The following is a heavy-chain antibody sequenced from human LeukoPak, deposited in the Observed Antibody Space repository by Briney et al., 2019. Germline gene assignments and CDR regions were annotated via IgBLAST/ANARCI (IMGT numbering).Heavy chain of an antibody. V-gene: IGHV3-23*01. CDR2: ISGSGGST. J-gene: IGHJ6*03. CDR1: GFTFGDYA. CDR3: ARDLLLYYYYYMDV. D-gene: IGHD2/OR15-2a*01. Sequence: GGSLRLSCTASGFTFGDYAMSWVRQAPGKGLEWVSTISGSGGSTYYADSVKGRFTISRDNSKNTLYLQMNSLRAEDTAVYYCARDLLLYYYYYMDVWGKGTTVTVSS.